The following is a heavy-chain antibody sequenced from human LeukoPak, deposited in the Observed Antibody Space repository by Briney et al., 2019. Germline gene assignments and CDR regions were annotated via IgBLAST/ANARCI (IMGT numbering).Heavy chain of an antibody. CDR3: ARARDGYNILIFDY. V-gene: IGHV3-21*04. D-gene: IGHD5-24*01. J-gene: IGHJ4*02. Sequence: AGGSLRLSCAASGFTFSSYSMNWVRQAPGKGLEWVSSISSSSSYIYYADSVKGRFTISRDNSKNTLYLQMNSLRAEDTAVYYCARARDGYNILIFDYWGQGALVTVSS. CDR1: GFTFSSYS. CDR2: ISSSSSYI.